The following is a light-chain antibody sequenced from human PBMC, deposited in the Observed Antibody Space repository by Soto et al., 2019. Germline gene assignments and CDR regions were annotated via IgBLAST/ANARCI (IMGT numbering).Light chain of an antibody. CDR2: EVT. V-gene: IGLV2-14*01. CDR3: SSYTNINTRACV. CDR1: IGDMGSYNR. Sequence: QSLLTQPASVSGSPGQSITISCTGTIGDMGSYNRVSWYQQHPGKAPKLIIYEVTDRPSGVSNRFSSSKSGNTASLTISGLQAEDEAEYYCSSYTNINTRACVFGTGTKVTVL. J-gene: IGLJ1*01.